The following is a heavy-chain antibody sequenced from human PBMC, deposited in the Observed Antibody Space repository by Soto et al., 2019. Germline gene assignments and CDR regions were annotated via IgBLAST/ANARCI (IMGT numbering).Heavy chain of an antibody. CDR2: IKTDASEK. V-gene: IGHV3-7*01. CDR1: GFTLRGYG. J-gene: IGHJ4*01. D-gene: IGHD3-10*01. CDR3: ARDSGYGSGSSVNHYLDC. Sequence: GVLRPSFAAPGFTLRGYGRVGVRQPPGKGREWLATIKTDASEKKYVDSVKGRFTVSRDNAKNSLYLQMDSLRAEDTAVYYCARDSGYGSGSSVNHYLDCWGRGTLVTVSS.